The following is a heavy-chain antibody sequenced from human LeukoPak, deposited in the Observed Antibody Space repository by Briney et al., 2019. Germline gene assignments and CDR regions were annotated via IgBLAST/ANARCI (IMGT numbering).Heavy chain of an antibody. D-gene: IGHD2-15*01. V-gene: IGHV3-23*01. CDR3: ANSLVCSGGSCLDY. CDR1: GFTFSSYA. J-gene: IGHJ4*02. CDR2: ISGSGGST. Sequence: PGGSLRLSCAASGFTFSSYAMSWVRQAPGKGLEWVSAISGSGGSTYYADSVKGRFSISRDNSKNTLYLQMNSLRAEDTAVYYCANSLVCSGGSCLDYWGQGTLVTVSS.